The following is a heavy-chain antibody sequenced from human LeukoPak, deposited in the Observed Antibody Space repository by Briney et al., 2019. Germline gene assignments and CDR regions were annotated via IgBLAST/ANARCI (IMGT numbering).Heavy chain of an antibody. D-gene: IGHD3-10*02. CDR3: ARVGLFGKPEYDY. Sequence: GGSLRLSRAASGFTVSSNYMSWVRQAPGKGLEWVSVIYSGGSTYYADSVKGRFTISRDNSKNTRYLQMNSLRAEDTAVYYCARVGLFGKPEYDYWGQGTLVTVSS. V-gene: IGHV3-66*01. CDR1: GFTVSSNY. J-gene: IGHJ4*02. CDR2: IYSGGST.